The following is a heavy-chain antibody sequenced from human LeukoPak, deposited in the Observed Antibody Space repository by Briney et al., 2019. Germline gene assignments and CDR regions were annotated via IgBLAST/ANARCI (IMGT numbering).Heavy chain of an antibody. CDR3: ARHYYDSSGYYYTEPRFDY. J-gene: IGHJ4*02. CDR1: GGSISSYY. V-gene: IGHV4-59*01. CDR2: IYYSGST. D-gene: IGHD3-22*01. Sequence: PSETLSLTCTVSGGSISSYYWSWIRQPPGKGLEWIGYIYYSGSTNYNPSLKSRVTISVDTSKNQFSLKLSSVTAADTAVYYCARHYYDSSGYYYTEPRFDYWGQGTLVTVSS.